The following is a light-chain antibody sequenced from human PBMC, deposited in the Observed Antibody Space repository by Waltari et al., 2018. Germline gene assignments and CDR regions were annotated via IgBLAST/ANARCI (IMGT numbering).Light chain of an antibody. Sequence: DVVLTQSPLSLPVTLGQPASISCRSSHSLVYSDGNTYLNWYQQTPGQSPRRLIYKVSSRDSGVPDRFSGSGSGTDFILKISGVEAEDVGVYYCMQGTHWPPVYTFGQGTKLEIK. CDR1: HSLVYSDGNTY. J-gene: IGKJ2*01. V-gene: IGKV2-30*01. CDR2: KVS. CDR3: MQGTHWPPVYT.